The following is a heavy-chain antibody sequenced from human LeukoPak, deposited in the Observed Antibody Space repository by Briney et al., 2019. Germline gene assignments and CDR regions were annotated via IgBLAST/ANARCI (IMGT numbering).Heavy chain of an antibody. Sequence: SETLSLTCTVSGGSISSSTDYWGWIRQPPGKGLEWIGSIYYSGSTYYNPSLKSRVTISVDTSNNQFSLKLSSVTAADTAVYYCARVKNRAALDYWGQGALVTVSS. CDR2: IYYSGST. J-gene: IGHJ4*02. D-gene: IGHD1-14*01. CDR1: GGSISSSTDY. V-gene: IGHV4-39*01. CDR3: ARVKNRAALDY.